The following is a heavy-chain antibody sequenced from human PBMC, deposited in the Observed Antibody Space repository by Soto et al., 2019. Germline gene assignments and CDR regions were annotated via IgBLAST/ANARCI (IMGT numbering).Heavy chain of an antibody. Sequence: ASVKVSCKASGYTFTGYYMNWVRQAPGQGLEWMGWINANSGGTNYAQKFQGRVTMTRDTSISTAYMELSRLRSDDTAVYYCARTNRGYYYDSSGIHYWGQGTLVTVLL. CDR1: GYTFTGYY. V-gene: IGHV1-2*02. CDR2: INANSGGT. D-gene: IGHD3-22*01. J-gene: IGHJ4*02. CDR3: ARTNRGYYYDSSGIHY.